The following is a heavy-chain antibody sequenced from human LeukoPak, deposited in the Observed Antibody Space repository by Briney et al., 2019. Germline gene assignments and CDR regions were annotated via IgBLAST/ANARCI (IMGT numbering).Heavy chain of an antibody. J-gene: IGHJ3*02. Sequence: PGGSLRLSCAASGFTFSSYAMSWVRQAPGKELEWVSAISSSSSTIYYADSVKGRFTISRDNAKNSLYLQMNSLRAEDTAVCYCARDYYGSGMVPHDAFDIWGQGTMVTVSS. CDR1: GFTFSSYA. CDR3: ARDYYGSGMVPHDAFDI. D-gene: IGHD3-10*01. CDR2: ISSSSSTI. V-gene: IGHV3-48*01.